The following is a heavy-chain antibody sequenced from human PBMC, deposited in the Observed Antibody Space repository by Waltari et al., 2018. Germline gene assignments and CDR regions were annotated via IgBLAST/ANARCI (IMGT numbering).Heavy chain of an antibody. J-gene: IGHJ6*03. D-gene: IGHD3-22*01. V-gene: IGHV3-74*01. CDR2: INSDGSGT. CDR1: GFTFSRYW. CDR3: AREPSPDSSGYFYYYMDV. Sequence: EVQLVESGGGLVQPGGSLRLSCAASGFTFSRYWMHCVRQAPGKGLMWVSRINSDGSGTIYADSVKGRFTISRDNAKNTLYLQLNSLRVEDTAVYYCAREPSPDSSGYFYYYMDVWGKGTTDTVSS.